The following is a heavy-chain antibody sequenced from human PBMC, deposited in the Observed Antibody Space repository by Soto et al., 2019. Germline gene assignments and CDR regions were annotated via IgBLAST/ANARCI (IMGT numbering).Heavy chain of an antibody. J-gene: IGHJ3*02. CDR2: ISGSATRT. D-gene: IGHD6-19*01. CDR3: ATDRTIAVAGTWAFDI. Sequence: EVQLLESGGVLVQPGGSLRLSCAASGFTFSSYAMNWVRQAPGKGLEWVSGISGSATRTYYADSVKGRFTISRDNAKNTLYLQMNSLRAEDTALYYCATDRTIAVAGTWAFDIWGRGTMVTVSS. V-gene: IGHV3-23*01. CDR1: GFTFSSYA.